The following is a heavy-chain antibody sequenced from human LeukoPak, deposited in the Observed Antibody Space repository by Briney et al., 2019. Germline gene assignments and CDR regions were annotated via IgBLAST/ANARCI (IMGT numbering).Heavy chain of an antibody. CDR1: GGSISSSSYD. D-gene: IGHD3-22*01. CDR3: ASYSSGYYRVDY. J-gene: IGHJ4*02. V-gene: IGHV4-39*01. Sequence: SETLSLTCTVSGGSISSSSYDWGWIRQPPGKGLEWIGSIYYSGSTYYNPSLKSRVTISVDTSKNQFSLKLSSVTTADTAVYYCASYSSGYYRVDYWGQGTLVTVSS. CDR2: IYYSGST.